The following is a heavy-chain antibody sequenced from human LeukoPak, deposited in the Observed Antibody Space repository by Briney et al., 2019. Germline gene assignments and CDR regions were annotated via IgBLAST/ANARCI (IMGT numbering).Heavy chain of an antibody. V-gene: IGHV4-38-2*02. CDR3: ARGDGDYSGAFDI. CDR2: IYRSGST. Sequence: PSETLSLTCTVSGYSISSGYYWGWIRQSPGKGLEWIATIYRSGSTYYNPSLKSRVTISIDTSKNQFSLKLSSVTAADTAVYYCARGDGDYSGAFDIWGQGTMVTVSS. CDR1: GYSISSGYY. J-gene: IGHJ3*02. D-gene: IGHD4-17*01.